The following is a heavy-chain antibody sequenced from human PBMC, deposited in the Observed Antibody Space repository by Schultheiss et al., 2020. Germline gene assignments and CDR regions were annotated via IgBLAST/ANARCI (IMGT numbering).Heavy chain of an antibody. V-gene: IGHV3-21*01. D-gene: IGHD1-26*01. Sequence: GGSLRLSCAASGFTFSSYSMNWVRQAPGKGLEWVSSISSSSSYIYYADSVKGRFTISRDNAKNSLYLQMNSLRAEDTVVYYCARDREGWFDPWGQGTLVTRLR. CDR3: ARDREGWFDP. CDR2: ISSSSSYI. J-gene: IGHJ5*02. CDR1: GFTFSSYS.